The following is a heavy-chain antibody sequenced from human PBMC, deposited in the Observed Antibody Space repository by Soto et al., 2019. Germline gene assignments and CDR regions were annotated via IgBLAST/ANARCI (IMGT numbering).Heavy chain of an antibody. D-gene: IGHD6-19*01. Sequence: QVQLVESGGGVVQPGRSLRLSCAASGFTFSSYGMHWVRQAPGKGLEWVAVIRYDGSNKYYADSVKGRFTISRDNSKNTLYLQMNSLRAEDTAVYYCARDSPYSSGWYYFDYWGQGTLVTVSS. CDR3: ARDSPYSSGWYYFDY. CDR2: IRYDGSNK. V-gene: IGHV3-33*01. J-gene: IGHJ4*02. CDR1: GFTFSSYG.